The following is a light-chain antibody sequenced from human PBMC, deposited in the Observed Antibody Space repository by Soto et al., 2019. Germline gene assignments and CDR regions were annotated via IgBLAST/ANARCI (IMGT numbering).Light chain of an antibody. J-gene: IGKJ2*01. Sequence: EIVLTQSPGTLSLSPGERATLSCRASQSVNNNYLAWYQQKPGQAPRLLIYGASSRATCIPDRFSGSGSGTDFTLTISRLEPEDFAVYYCQQYGSSQYTFGQGTKLEIK. CDR2: GAS. CDR1: QSVNNNY. V-gene: IGKV3-20*01. CDR3: QQYGSSQYT.